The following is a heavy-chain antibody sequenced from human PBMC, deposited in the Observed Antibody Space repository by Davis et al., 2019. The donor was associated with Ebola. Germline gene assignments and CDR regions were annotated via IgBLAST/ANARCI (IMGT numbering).Heavy chain of an antibody. V-gene: IGHV3-74*01. Sequence: GESLKISCAASGFTFSSYWMHWVRQAPGKGLVWVSRINSDGSSTSYADSVKGRFTISRDNSKNTLYLQMNSLRAEDTAVYYCAKGRYSYGLGSYFDYWGQGTLVTVSS. CDR2: INSDGSST. D-gene: IGHD5-18*01. CDR1: GFTFSSYW. CDR3: AKGRYSYGLGSYFDY. J-gene: IGHJ4*02.